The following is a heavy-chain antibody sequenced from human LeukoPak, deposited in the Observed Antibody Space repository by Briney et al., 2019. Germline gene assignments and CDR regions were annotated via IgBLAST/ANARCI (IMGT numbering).Heavy chain of an antibody. CDR3: ARGTLGSSYYGMDV. CDR1: GVTFNTFV. D-gene: IGHD1-1*01. CDR2: ISGNGGTI. Sequence: GGSLRLSCAASGVTFNTFVMSWVRQAPGKGLEWVSGISGNGGTINYADSVEGRFTISRDNSKNTLSLQMNSLRAEDTAVYYCARGTLGSSYYGMDVWGQGTTVTVSS. J-gene: IGHJ6*02. V-gene: IGHV3-23*01.